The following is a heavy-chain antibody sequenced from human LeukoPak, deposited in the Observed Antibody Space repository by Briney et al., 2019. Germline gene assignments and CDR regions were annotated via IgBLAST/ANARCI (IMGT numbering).Heavy chain of an antibody. CDR1: GFIFSSHW. D-gene: IGHD3-3*01. Sequence: GGSLRLSCTASGFIFSSHWMTWVRQSPGKGLEWVSVIYSGGSTYYADSVKGRFTISRDNSKNTLYLQMNSLRAEDTAVYYCARGRQALEWLLFYYWGQGTLVTVSS. V-gene: IGHV3-53*01. CDR2: IYSGGST. J-gene: IGHJ4*02. CDR3: ARGRQALEWLLFYY.